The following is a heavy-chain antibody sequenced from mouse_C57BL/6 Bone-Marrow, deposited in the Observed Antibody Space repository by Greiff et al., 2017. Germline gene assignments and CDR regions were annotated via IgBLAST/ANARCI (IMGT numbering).Heavy chain of an antibody. CDR3: ARRAYWYCDV. J-gene: IGHJ1*03. CDR2: IYPRSGNT. CDR1: GYTFTSYG. Sequence: VQLVESGAELARPGASVKLSCKASGYTFTSYGISWVKQRTGQGLEWIGAIYPRSGNTYYNEKFKGKATLTADKSSSTAYMELRSLTSEDSAVYFCARRAYWYCDVWGTGTTVTVSS. D-gene: IGHD3-3*01. V-gene: IGHV1-81*01.